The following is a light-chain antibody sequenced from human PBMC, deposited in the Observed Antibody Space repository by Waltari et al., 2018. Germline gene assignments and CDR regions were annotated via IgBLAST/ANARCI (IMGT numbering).Light chain of an antibody. Sequence: EIVLTQSTGTLSLSPGERATLSCRASQNVGTYLAWYQQKPGQAPRLLIYHASSRASGIPDRFSGSGSGTDFSLTISRLEPEDFAVYYCQNHERLPATFGQGTNVEIK. V-gene: IGKV3-20*01. CDR1: QNVGTY. CDR3: QNHERLPAT. J-gene: IGKJ1*01. CDR2: HAS.